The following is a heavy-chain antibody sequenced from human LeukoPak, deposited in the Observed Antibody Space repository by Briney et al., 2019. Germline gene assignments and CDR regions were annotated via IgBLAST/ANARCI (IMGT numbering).Heavy chain of an antibody. CDR2: IIPILGIA. CDR1: GGTFSSYA. V-gene: IGHV1-69*04. Sequence: SVKVSCKASGGTFSSYAISWVRQAPGQGLEWMGRIIPILGIANYAQKFQGRVTITADKSTRTAYMELSSLSSEDTAVYYCARLGYCSGGSCYSGANWGQGTLVTVSS. J-gene: IGHJ4*02. D-gene: IGHD2-15*01. CDR3: ARLGYCSGGSCYSGAN.